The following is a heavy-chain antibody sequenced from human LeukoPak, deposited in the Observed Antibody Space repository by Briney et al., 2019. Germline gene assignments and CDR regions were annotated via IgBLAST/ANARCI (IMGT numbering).Heavy chain of an antibody. V-gene: IGHV3-7*01. D-gene: IGHD3-16*01. Sequence: PGGSLRLSCVASGFTFSSYWMSWVRQAPGKGLEWVANIRQDGSEKYYVDSLKGRFTISRDNAKKSLYLQMNSLRAEDTAVYYCAKERNTGGGYYYHMDVWGKGTTVTVSS. J-gene: IGHJ6*03. CDR3: AKERNTGGGYYYHMDV. CDR1: GFTFSSYW. CDR2: IRQDGSEK.